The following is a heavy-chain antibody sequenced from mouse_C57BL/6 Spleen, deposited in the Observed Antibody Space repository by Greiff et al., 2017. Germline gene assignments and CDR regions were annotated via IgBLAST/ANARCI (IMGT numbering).Heavy chain of an antibody. V-gene: IGHV1-80*01. CDR1: GYAFSSYW. CDR2: IYPGDGDT. D-gene: IGHD3-3*01. Sequence: QVQLQQSGAELVKPGASVKISCKASGYAFSSYWMNWVKQRPGKGLEWIGQIYPGDGDTNYNGKFTGKATLTADKSSSTAYMQLSSLTSEDSAVYICARSGDVGYFDYWGEGTTLTVSS. J-gene: IGHJ2*01. CDR3: ARSGDVGYFDY.